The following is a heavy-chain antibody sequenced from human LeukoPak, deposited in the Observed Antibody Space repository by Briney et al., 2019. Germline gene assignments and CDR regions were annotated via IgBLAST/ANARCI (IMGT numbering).Heavy chain of an antibody. CDR3: ARGFRGYSFEY. V-gene: IGHV3-53*01. J-gene: IGHJ4*02. CDR2: ISTGGSP. Sequence: PGGSLRLSCAASGFTVSNNYMTWVRQAPGKGLEWVSLISTGGSPYYTDSVKGRFTIPRDNSKNTLFLQMNSLRAEDTAVYYCARGFRGYSFEYWGQGTLVTVSS. CDR1: GFTVSNNY.